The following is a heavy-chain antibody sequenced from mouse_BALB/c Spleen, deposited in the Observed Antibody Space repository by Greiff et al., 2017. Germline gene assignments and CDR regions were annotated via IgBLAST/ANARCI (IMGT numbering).Heavy chain of an antibody. Sequence: EVQLQQSGAELVRPGALVKLSCKASGFNIKDYYMHWVKQRPEQGLEWIGWIDPENGNTIYDPKFQGKASITADTSSNTAYLQLSSLTSEDTAVYYCARWENYYFDYWGQGTTLTVSS. CDR3: ARWENYYFDY. V-gene: IGHV14-1*02. CDR1: GFNIKDYY. J-gene: IGHJ2*01. CDR2: IDPENGNT. D-gene: IGHD4-1*01.